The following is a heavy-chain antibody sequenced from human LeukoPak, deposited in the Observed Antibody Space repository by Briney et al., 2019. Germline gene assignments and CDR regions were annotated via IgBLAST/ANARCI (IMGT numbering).Heavy chain of an antibody. J-gene: IGHJ3*02. V-gene: IGHV4-34*01. CDR1: AGSFSGYY. D-gene: IGHD3-22*01. CDR2: INHSGST. CDR3: ARPSGYYYDTTGADGAFDI. Sequence: SETLSLTCAVYAGSFSGYYWSWIRQPPGKGLEWIGEINHSGSTNYNPSLKSRVTISVDTSKNQFSLKLSSVTAADTAVYYCARPSGYYYDTTGADGAFDIWGQGTMVTVSS.